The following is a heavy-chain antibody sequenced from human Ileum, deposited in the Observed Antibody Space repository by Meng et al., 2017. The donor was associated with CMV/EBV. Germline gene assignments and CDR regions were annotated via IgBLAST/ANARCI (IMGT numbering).Heavy chain of an antibody. Sequence: GESLKISCVASGFTVSSNYMSWVRQAPGKGLEWVSIIYSDGTTYYADSVKGRFTISRDKSKNTLDLQMNSLRAEDMAVYYCAYSSSWAHFDYWGPGTLVPVSS. V-gene: IGHV3-53*01. CDR2: IYSDGTT. CDR1: GFTVSSNY. CDR3: AYSSSWAHFDY. D-gene: IGHD6-13*01. J-gene: IGHJ4*02.